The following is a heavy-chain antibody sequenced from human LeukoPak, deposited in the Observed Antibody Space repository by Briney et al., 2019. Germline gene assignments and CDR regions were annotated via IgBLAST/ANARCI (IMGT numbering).Heavy chain of an antibody. CDR1: GFTFSTYN. CDR2: IRYDGSDD. D-gene: IGHD4-23*01. J-gene: IGHJ4*02. Sequence: GGPLRLSCAASGFTFSTYNMHWVRQAPGKGLEWVAFIRYDGSDDDYTDSVKGRFTISRDNSKNTLYLRMNSLRAEDTAVYYCAKDGGKYNFDYWGQGTLVTVSS. CDR3: AKDGGKYNFDY. V-gene: IGHV3-30*02.